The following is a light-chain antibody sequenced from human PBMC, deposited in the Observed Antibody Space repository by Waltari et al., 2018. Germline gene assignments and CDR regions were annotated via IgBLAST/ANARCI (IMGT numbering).Light chain of an antibody. CDR3: QHNVRLPVT. CDR2: DTS. CDR1: QNVGRS. Sequence: IVLTQSPGTFSLSPGERATLSCRASQNVGRSLVWYQQKPGQATRLLIYDTSTRATGIPDRFIGSGSGTDFSLSIARLEPEDFAVYYCQHNVRLPVTFGQGTKVEI. J-gene: IGKJ1*01. V-gene: IGKV3-20*01.